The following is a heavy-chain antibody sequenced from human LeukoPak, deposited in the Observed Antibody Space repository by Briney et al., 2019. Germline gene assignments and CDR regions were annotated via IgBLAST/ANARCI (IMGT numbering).Heavy chain of an antibody. CDR3: AKAGYCSGGSCYGHFQH. Sequence: SGGSLRLSCAASGFTFSSYGIHWVRQAPGKGLDWVAVIWYDGSKKYYADSVKGRFTISRDNSEYTLYLQMNSLRAEDTAVYYCAKAGYCSGGSCYGHFQHWGQGTLVTVSS. CDR2: IWYDGSKK. J-gene: IGHJ1*01. D-gene: IGHD2-15*01. CDR1: GFTFSSYG. V-gene: IGHV3-33*03.